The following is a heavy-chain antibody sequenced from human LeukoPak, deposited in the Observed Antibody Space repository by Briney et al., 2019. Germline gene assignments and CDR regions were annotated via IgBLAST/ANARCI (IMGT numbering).Heavy chain of an antibody. CDR3: ARGLQGLYYYGMDV. D-gene: IGHD4-11*01. Sequence: GGSLRLSCAASGFTFSSYWMSWVRQAPGKGLEWVANIKQDGSEKYYVDSVKGRFTTSRDNAKNSLYLQMNSLRAEDTAVYYCARGLQGLYYYGMDVWGQGTRSPSP. V-gene: IGHV3-7*01. CDR2: IKQDGSEK. J-gene: IGHJ6*02. CDR1: GFTFSSYW.